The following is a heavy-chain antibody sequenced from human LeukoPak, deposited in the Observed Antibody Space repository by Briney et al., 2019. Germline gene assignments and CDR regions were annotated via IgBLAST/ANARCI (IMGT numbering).Heavy chain of an antibody. CDR3: AKDLGPGGVYDS. CDR1: GFTFSSYA. V-gene: IGHV3-23*01. D-gene: IGHD3-16*01. J-gene: IGHJ4*02. CDR2: ISGSGDRT. Sequence: GGSLRLSCAASGFTFSSYAMSWVRQAPGKGLEWVSVISGSGDRTYYADSVKGRFTIFRDNSKNTLFLRVNSLRAEDTALYYCAKDLGPGGVYDSWGQGTLVTVSS.